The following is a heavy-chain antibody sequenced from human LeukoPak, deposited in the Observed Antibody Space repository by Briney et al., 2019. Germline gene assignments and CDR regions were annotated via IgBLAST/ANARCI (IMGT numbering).Heavy chain of an antibody. V-gene: IGHV3-23*01. CDR1: GFTFSSYA. J-gene: IGHJ4*02. Sequence: GGSLRLSCAASGFTFSSYAMSWVRQAPGKGLEWVSAISGSGGSTYYADSVKGRFTISRDNSKNTLYLQMNSLRAEDTAVYYCAKARYCSSTSCYIAQPEYWGQGTLVTVSS. CDR2: ISGSGGST. D-gene: IGHD2-2*02. CDR3: AKARYCSSTSCYIAQPEY.